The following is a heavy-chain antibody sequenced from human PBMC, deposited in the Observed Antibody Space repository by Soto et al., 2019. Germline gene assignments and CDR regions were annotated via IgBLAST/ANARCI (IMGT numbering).Heavy chain of an antibody. V-gene: IGHV1-3*01. CDR2: INAGNGNT. J-gene: IGHJ4*02. Sequence: GASVKVSCKASGYTFTSYAMHWVRQAPGQRLEWMGWINAGNGNTKYSQKFQGRVTITRDTSASTAYMELSSLRSEDTAVYYCARSWLTALVIEDYWGQGTLVTVSS. CDR1: GYTFTSYA. CDR3: ARSWLTALVIEDY. D-gene: IGHD3-10*01.